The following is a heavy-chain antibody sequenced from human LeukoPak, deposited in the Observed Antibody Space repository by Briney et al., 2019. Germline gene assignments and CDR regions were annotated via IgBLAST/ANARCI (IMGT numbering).Heavy chain of an antibody. D-gene: IGHD3-10*01. CDR3: ARTTTPHYYGSGSYALGY. V-gene: IGHV3-30-3*01. J-gene: IGHJ4*02. CDR2: ISYDGSNK. Sequence: QPGRSLRLSCAASGFIFSTYAMHWVRQGPGKGLEWVAVISYDGSNKYYADSVKGRFTISRDNSKNTLYLQMSSLSAEDTAVYYCARTTTPHYYGSGSYALGYWGQGTPVTVPS. CDR1: GFIFSTYA.